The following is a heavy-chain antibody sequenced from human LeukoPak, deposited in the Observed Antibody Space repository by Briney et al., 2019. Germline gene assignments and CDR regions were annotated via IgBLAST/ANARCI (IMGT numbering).Heavy chain of an antibody. CDR1: GYSFTSYW. J-gene: IGHJ6*02. D-gene: IGHD2-2*01. CDR3: ARPASAIDPHLDV. Sequence: ESLKISCKGSGYSFTSYWIGWVRQMPGKGLEWMGIIYPGDSDTRYSPSFQGQVTISADKSISTAYLQWSSLKASDTAMYYCARPASAIDPHLDVWGQGTTVTVSS. CDR2: IYPGDSDT. V-gene: IGHV5-51*01.